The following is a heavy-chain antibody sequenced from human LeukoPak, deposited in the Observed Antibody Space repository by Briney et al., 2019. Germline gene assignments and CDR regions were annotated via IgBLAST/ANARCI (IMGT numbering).Heavy chain of an antibody. D-gene: IGHD2-15*01. CDR1: GYTFTSYD. CDR3: ARGSDIVVVVAAEYYFDY. J-gene: IGHJ4*02. Sequence: ASVKVSCKASGYTFTSYDINWVRQATGQGLEWMGWMSPNSGNTGYAQKFQGRVTMTRNTSISTAYMELSSLRSEDTAVYYCARGSDIVVVVAAEYYFDYWGQGTLVTVSS. V-gene: IGHV1-8*01. CDR2: MSPNSGNT.